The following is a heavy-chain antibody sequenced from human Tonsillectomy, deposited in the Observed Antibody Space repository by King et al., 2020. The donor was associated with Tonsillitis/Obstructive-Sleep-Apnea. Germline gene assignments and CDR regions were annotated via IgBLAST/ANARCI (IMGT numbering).Heavy chain of an antibody. CDR3: ARDDSSSWWFEY. J-gene: IGHJ4*02. D-gene: IGHD6-13*01. CDR1: KFTFSTYS. Sequence: VQLVESGGGWLQPGGSLRSYCAASKFTFSTYSMNWVCQAPGKGLECVAYISGSSDSIYYADSVKGRFTISRDNAKNSLYLQMNSLRDEDTAVYYCARDDSSSWWFEYWGQGTLVTVSS. V-gene: IGHV3-48*02. CDR2: ISGSSDSI.